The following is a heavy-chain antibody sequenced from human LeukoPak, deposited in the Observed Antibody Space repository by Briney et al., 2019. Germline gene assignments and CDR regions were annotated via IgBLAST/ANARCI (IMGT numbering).Heavy chain of an antibody. Sequence: GESLRLSCAASGFTFNSHEMHWVRQAPGEGLEWVSAIGGSGGTTYYADSVKGRFTISRDNSKNTLYLQMNSLRAEDTAVYYCAKRDSSGYYYFDYWGQGTLVTVSS. V-gene: IGHV3-23*01. J-gene: IGHJ4*02. CDR3: AKRDSSGYYYFDY. CDR1: GFTFNSHE. D-gene: IGHD3-22*01. CDR2: IGGSGGTT.